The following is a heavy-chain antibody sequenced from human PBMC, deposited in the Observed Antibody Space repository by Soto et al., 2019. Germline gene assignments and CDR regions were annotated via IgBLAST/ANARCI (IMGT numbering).Heavy chain of an antibody. V-gene: IGHV4-39*01. Sequence: SETLSLTCTVSGGSISSSSYYWGWIRQPPGKGLEWIGSIYYSGSTYYNPSLKSRVTISVDTSKNQFSLKLSSVTAADTAVYYCARGRYHYYGSGSYSVWFDPWGQGTLVTVSS. J-gene: IGHJ5*02. CDR2: IYYSGST. D-gene: IGHD3-10*01. CDR1: GGSISSSSYY. CDR3: ARGRYHYYGSGSYSVWFDP.